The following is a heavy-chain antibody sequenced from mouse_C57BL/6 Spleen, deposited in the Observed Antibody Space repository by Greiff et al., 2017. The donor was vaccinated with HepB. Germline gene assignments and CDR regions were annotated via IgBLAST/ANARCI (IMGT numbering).Heavy chain of an antibody. J-gene: IGHJ1*03. CDR1: GFTFSDYG. CDR3: ARRGTTASYWYFDV. V-gene: IGHV5-17*01. D-gene: IGHD1-2*01. Sequence: EVMLVESGGGLVKPGGSLKLSCAASGFTFSDYGMHWVRQAPEKGLEWVAYISSGSSTIYSADTVKGRFTISRDNAKNTLFLQMTSLRSEDTAMYYCARRGTTASYWYFDVWGTGTTVTVSS. CDR2: ISSGSSTI.